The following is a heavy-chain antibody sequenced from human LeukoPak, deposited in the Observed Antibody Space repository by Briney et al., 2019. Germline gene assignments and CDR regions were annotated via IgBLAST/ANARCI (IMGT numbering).Heavy chain of an antibody. J-gene: IGHJ3*02. CDR3: ARDYSGSYYQDAFDI. D-gene: IGHD1-26*01. Sequence: SVKVSCKASGGTFSSYAISWVRQAPGQGLEWMGGIIPIFGTANYAQKFQGRVTITADESTSTAYMELSSLRSEDTAVYYCARDYSGSYYQDAFDIWGQGTMVTVSS. CDR2: IIPIFGTA. V-gene: IGHV1-69*13. CDR1: GGTFSSYA.